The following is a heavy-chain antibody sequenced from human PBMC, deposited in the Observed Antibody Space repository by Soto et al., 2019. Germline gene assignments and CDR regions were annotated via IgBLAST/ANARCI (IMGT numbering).Heavy chain of an antibody. CDR2: INPSGGST. D-gene: IGHD3-3*01. CDR1: GYTFTSYY. CDR3: AAGSGYSAPYYYYYYGMDV. J-gene: IGHJ6*02. V-gene: IGHV1-46*01. Sequence: KGGGASVKVSCKAYGYTFTSYYMHWVRQAPGQGLEWMGIINPSGGSTSYAQKFQGRVTMTRDTSTSTVYMELSSLRSEDTAVYYCAAGSGYSAPYYYYYYGMDVWGQGTTVTVSS.